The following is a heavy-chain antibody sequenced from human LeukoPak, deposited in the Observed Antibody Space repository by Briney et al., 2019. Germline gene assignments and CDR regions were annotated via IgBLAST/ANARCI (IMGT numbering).Heavy chain of an antibody. Sequence: SQTLSLTCAISGDSVSSNSAAWNWIRQSPSRGLEWLGRTYYRSKWYNDYAVSVKSRITINPDTSKNQFSLKLSSVTAADTAVYYCARVRGDGEYYFDYWGQGTLVTVSS. J-gene: IGHJ4*02. CDR3: ARVRGDGEYYFDY. D-gene: IGHD5-24*01. CDR1: GDSVSSNSAA. CDR2: TYYRSKWYN. V-gene: IGHV6-1*01.